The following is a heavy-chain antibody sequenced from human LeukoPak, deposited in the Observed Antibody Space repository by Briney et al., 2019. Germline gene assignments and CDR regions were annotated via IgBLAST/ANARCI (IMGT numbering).Heavy chain of an antibody. CDR3: AKLGAYSSSWYGFVDY. V-gene: IGHV5-51*01. CDR2: IYPDDSDT. CDR1: GYSFTNYW. J-gene: IGHJ4*02. D-gene: IGHD6-13*01. Sequence: GESLKISCKSSGYSFTNYWIGWVRQMPGKGLEWMGSIYPDDSDTRYSPSFQGQVTISVDKSISTAYLHWSSLKASDTAMYYCAKLGAYSSSWYGFVDYWGQGTLVTVSS.